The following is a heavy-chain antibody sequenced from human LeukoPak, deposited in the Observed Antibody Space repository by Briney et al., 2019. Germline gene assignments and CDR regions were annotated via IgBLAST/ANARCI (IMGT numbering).Heavy chain of an antibody. J-gene: IGHJ4*02. Sequence: PGGSLRLSCAASGFTFSSYAMHWVRQAPGKGLEWVAVISYDGSNKYYADSVKGRFTISRDNSKNTLYLQMNSLRAEDTAVYYCARDDLGDTYYYDSSGYNNWGQGTLVTVSS. CDR1: GFTFSSYA. V-gene: IGHV3-30-3*01. D-gene: IGHD3-22*01. CDR2: ISYDGSNK. CDR3: ARDDLGDTYYYDSSGYNN.